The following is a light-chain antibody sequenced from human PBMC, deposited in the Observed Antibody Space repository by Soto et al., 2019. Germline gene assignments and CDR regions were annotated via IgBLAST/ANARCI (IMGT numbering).Light chain of an antibody. Sequence: EIVLTQSPATLSLSPCERATLSCRASQSVSTYLAWYQQRPGQAPRLLIYRTSTRATGIPDRFSGGGSGTDFTLTISRLAPEDFAVFYCQQYGSSEIIFGQGTRLEI. CDR3: QQYGSSEII. J-gene: IGKJ5*01. CDR2: RTS. CDR1: QSVSTY. V-gene: IGKV3-20*01.